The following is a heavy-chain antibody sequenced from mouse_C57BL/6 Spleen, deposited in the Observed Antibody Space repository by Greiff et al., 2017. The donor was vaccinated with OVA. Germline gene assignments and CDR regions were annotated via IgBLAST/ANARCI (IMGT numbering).Heavy chain of an antibody. CDR1: GFTFSSYG. J-gene: IGHJ2*01. Sequence: DVKLVESGGDLVKPGGSLKLSCAASGFTFSSYGMSWVRQTPDKRLEWVATISSGGSYTYYPDSVKGRFPISRDNAKNTLYLQMSSLKSEDTAVYYCARHEYDEYYFDDWGKGTTLTVSS. D-gene: IGHD2-4*01. CDR3: ARHEYDEYYFDD. V-gene: IGHV5-6*02. CDR2: ISSGGSYT.